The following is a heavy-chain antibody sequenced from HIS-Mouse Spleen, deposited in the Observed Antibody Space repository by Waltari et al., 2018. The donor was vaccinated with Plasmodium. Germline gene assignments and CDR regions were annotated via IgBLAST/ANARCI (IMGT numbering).Heavy chain of an antibody. V-gene: IGHV4-59*08. CDR3: ARLRYSYGYFDY. CDR2: IYYSGST. D-gene: IGHD5-18*01. J-gene: IGHJ4*02. Sequence: QVQLQESGPGLVKPSATLSLTCTVSGGSISSYSWIWIRQPPGKGLEWIGYIYYSGSTNYNPSLKSRVTISVDTSKNQFSLKLSSVTAADTAVYYCARLRYSYGYFDYWGQGTLVTVSS. CDR1: GGSISSYS.